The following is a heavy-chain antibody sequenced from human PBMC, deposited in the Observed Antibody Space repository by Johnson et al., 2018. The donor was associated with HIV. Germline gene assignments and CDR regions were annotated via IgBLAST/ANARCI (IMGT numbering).Heavy chain of an antibody. CDR2: ISYDGKST. V-gene: IGHV3-30*04. Sequence: QVQLVESGGGLVKPGGSLRLSCAASGFTFRSYAMHWVRQAPGKGLEWVAVISYDGKSTYYADSVKGRFTISRDNAKNSLYLQMNSLRAEDTAVYYCARDQGLIVTDAFDIWGQGTMVTVSS. CDR1: GFTFRSYA. D-gene: IGHD1-26*01. J-gene: IGHJ3*02. CDR3: ARDQGLIVTDAFDI.